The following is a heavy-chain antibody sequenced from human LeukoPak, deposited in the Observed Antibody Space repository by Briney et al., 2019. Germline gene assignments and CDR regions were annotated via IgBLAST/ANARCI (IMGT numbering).Heavy chain of an antibody. J-gene: IGHJ4*02. CDR3: ARDNSQSAARHNDY. CDR1: GYTFASYG. D-gene: IGHD2-15*01. V-gene: IGHV1-18*01. Sequence: GASVKVSCKASGYTFASYGISWVRQAPGQGLEWMGWISAYNGNTNYAQKLQGRVTMTTDTSTSTAYMELRSLRSDDTAVYYCARDNSQSAARHNDYWGQGTLVTVSS. CDR2: ISAYNGNT.